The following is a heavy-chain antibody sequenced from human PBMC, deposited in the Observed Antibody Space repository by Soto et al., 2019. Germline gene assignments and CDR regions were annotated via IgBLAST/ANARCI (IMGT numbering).Heavy chain of an antibody. V-gene: IGHV3-23*01. J-gene: IGHJ6*02. CDR2: IGASGAGT. Sequence: GGSLRLSCAASGFTFSSYAMSWVRQAPGKGLEWVSAIGASGAGTYYADSVKGRFTISRDNSKNTLHLQMNSLRAEDTAVYYCASVPGSPGYHGLDVWGQGTTVTVPS. CDR3: ASVPGSPGYHGLDV. D-gene: IGHD5-12*01. CDR1: GFTFSSYA.